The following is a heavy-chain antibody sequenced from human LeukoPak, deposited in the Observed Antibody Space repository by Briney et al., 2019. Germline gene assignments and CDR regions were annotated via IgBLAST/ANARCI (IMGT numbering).Heavy chain of an antibody. J-gene: IGHJ4*02. CDR1: GFTFSSYA. Sequence: PGGSLRLSCAASGFTFSSYAMHWVRQAPGKGLEWVAIVSYDGRSKYHADSVKGRFTISRDNSKNTLYLQMNSLRAEDTAVYYCARDLAGGSGYCLDYWGQGTLVTVSS. CDR2: VSYDGRSK. V-gene: IGHV3-30*04. D-gene: IGHD3-22*01. CDR3: ARDLAGGSGYCLDY.